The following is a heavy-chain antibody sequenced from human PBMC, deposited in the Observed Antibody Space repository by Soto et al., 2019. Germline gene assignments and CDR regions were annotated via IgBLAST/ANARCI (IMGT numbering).Heavy chain of an antibody. CDR1: SDSVTSENSY. D-gene: IGHD5-18*01. J-gene: IGHJ4*02. CDR3: ARDIRGYSRAFDY. Sequence: AETLSLTSTVSSDSVTSENSYWTWVRQSPGKGLEWIGYIYSSGSTNYNPSLKSRVTISLDTSRNQFSLKLTSVTAADTAVYYCARDIRGYSRAFDYWGQGTLVTVSS. CDR2: IYSSGST. V-gene: IGHV4-61*01.